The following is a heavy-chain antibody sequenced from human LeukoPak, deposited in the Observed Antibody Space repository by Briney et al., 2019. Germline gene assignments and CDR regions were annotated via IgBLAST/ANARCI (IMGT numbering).Heavy chain of an antibody. D-gene: IGHD6-6*01. J-gene: IGHJ4*02. CDR2: IYPGDSDT. CDR1: GYTFSHYW. Sequence: GEPLKISCKSSGYTFSHYWIGWVRRMPGKGLEWMGIIYPGDSDTRYSPSFEGQVSISADKSISTAYLQWSSSKASDTAMYYCARVPYSISSMDYWGQGTLVTVSS. V-gene: IGHV5-51*01. CDR3: ARVPYSISSMDY.